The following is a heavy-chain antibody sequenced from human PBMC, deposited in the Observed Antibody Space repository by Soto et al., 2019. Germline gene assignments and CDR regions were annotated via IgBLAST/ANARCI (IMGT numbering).Heavy chain of an antibody. Sequence: PSETLSLTCTVSVVSISSYYWSWIRQPPGKGLEWIGYIHYSGSTKYNPPLKSRVSISVDTSKSQFSLKLSSVTAADTAVYYCARVGWTTVGYYFDYWGQGALVTVSS. CDR2: IHYSGST. CDR3: ARVGWTTVGYYFDY. J-gene: IGHJ4*02. V-gene: IGHV4-59*01. CDR1: VVSISSYY. D-gene: IGHD4-17*01.